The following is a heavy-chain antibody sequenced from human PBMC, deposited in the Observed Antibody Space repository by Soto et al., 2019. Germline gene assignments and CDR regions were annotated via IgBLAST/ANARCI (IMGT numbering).Heavy chain of an antibody. CDR2: ISGSGFTT. J-gene: IGHJ4*02. D-gene: IGHD2-2*01. CDR1: GFTFSSYA. V-gene: IGHV3-23*01. Sequence: EVQLLESGGGLVQPGGSLRLSCAASGFTFSSYAMGWVRQAPGKGLDWVSGISGSGFTTYYADSVKGRFTISRDNSENRLYLQMNSLRAEDTAIFYCASLGYCSTTSCSSTFDYWGQGTLVTVSS. CDR3: ASLGYCSTTSCSSTFDY.